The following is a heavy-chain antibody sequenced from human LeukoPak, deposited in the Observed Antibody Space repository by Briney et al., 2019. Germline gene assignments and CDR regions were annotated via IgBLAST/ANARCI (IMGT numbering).Heavy chain of an antibody. J-gene: IGHJ3*02. Sequence: SGGTLRLSCAASGFTLSSYWMHWVRQAPGKGLVWVSRINSDGSSTSYADSVKGRFTISRDNAKNTLYLQMSSLRAEDTAVYYCARASWPGSFDIWGQGTMVTVSS. CDR2: INSDGSST. CDR3: ARASWPGSFDI. CDR1: GFTLSSYW. V-gene: IGHV3-74*01.